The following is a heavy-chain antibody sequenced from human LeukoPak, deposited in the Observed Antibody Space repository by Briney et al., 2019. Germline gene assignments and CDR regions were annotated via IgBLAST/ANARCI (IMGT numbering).Heavy chain of an antibody. D-gene: IGHD4-17*01. J-gene: IGHJ4*02. CDR1: GGSISSGGYY. V-gene: IGHV4-30-2*01. CDR2: IFHNGNT. Sequence: TSETLSLTCTVSGGSISSGGYYWSWIRQHPGKGLEWIGYIFHNGNTYSNPSLKSRLTISVDKSKNQFSLKLSSVTAADTAVYYCARGSATVTTFDYWGQGTLVTASS. CDR3: ARGSATVTTFDY.